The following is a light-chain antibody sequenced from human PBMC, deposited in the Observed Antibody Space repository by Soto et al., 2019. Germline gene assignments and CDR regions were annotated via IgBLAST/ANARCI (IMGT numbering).Light chain of an antibody. V-gene: IGKV4-1*01. J-gene: IGKJ1*01. CDR2: WAS. CDR1: QSVLFSSNNKNY. CDR3: QQYYGTPLT. Sequence: DIVMTQSPDSLAVSLGERATINCKSSQSVLFSSNNKNYLAWYQQKPGQPPKLLIYWASTRESGVPDRFSVSGSGTDFTLTISSLQAEDVAVYYCQQYYGTPLTFGQGTKVEIK.